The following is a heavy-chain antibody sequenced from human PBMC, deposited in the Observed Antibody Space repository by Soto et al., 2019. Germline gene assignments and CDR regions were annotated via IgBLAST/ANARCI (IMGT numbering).Heavy chain of an antibody. CDR2: ISSSSSYI. D-gene: IGHD2-2*01. CDR1: GFTFSSYS. V-gene: IGHV3-21*01. CDR3: AIDKCSSTSCYSI. Sequence: EVQLVESGGGLVKPGGSLRLSCAASGFTFSSYSMNWVRQAPGKGLEWVSSISSSSSYIYYADSVKGRFTISRDNAKNSLYLQMNSLRADDTAVYYCAIDKCSSTSCYSIWGQGTQVTVSS. J-gene: IGHJ4*02.